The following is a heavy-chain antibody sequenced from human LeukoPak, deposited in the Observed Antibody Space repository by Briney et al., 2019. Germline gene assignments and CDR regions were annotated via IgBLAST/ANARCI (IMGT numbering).Heavy chain of an antibody. CDR2: ISVYNGNT. D-gene: IGHD6-6*01. CDR1: GYTFTSYG. Sequence: ASVKVSCKASGYTFTSYGIIWVRQAPGHGLEWMGWISVYNGNTNYAQKFQGRVTMTTDTSTSTAYMELRSLRSDDTAVYYCARVLQQLEVDYWGQGTLVTVSS. V-gene: IGHV1-18*01. J-gene: IGHJ4*02. CDR3: ARVLQQLEVDY.